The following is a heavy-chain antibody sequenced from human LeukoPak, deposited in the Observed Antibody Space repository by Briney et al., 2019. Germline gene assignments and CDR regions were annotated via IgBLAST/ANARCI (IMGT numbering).Heavy chain of an antibody. Sequence: GASVKVSCKASGYTFTGYYMHWVRQAPGQGLEWMGWINPNSGGTNYAQKFQGRVTMTRDTSISTVYMELSRLRSDDTAVYYCARGSTRDSSGWYGPGKWFDPWGQGNLVTVSS. CDR1: GYTFTGYY. V-gene: IGHV1-2*02. D-gene: IGHD6-19*01. J-gene: IGHJ5*02. CDR2: INPNSGGT. CDR3: ARGSTRDSSGWYGPGKWFDP.